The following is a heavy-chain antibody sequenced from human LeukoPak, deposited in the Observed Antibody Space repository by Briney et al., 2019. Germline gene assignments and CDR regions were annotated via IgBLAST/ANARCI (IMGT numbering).Heavy chain of an antibody. Sequence: GASLEISWKGSGYSFTSYWSGWVRQLPGKGLEWMGIIYPGDSDTRYSPSFQGQVTISADKSNSTAYLQWSSLKASDTAMYYCARGTWEYFQHWGQGTLVTVSS. CDR1: GYSFTSYW. CDR2: IYPGDSDT. J-gene: IGHJ1*01. CDR3: ARGTWEYFQH. V-gene: IGHV5-51*01. D-gene: IGHD1-7*01.